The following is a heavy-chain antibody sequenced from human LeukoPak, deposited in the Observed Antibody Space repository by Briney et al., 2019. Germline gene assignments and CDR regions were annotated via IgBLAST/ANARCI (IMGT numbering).Heavy chain of an antibody. CDR3: ARGLYCSSTSCYYWFDP. CDR1: GYTFTGYY. D-gene: IGHD2-2*01. V-gene: IGHV1-2*06. CDR2: INPNSGGT. Sequence: GASVKVSCKASGYTFTGYYMHWVRQAPGQGLEWMGRINPNSGGTNYAQKFQGSITMTRDTSISTAYMELSRLRSDDTAVYYCARGLYCSSTSCYYWFDPWGQGTLVTVSS. J-gene: IGHJ5*02.